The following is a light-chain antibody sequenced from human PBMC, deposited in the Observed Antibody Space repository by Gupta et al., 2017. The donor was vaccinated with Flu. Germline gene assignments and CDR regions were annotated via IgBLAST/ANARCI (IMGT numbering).Light chain of an antibody. CDR1: SGSVSTSYY. Sequence: QTVVTQEPSFSVSPGGTVTLTCGLSSGSVSTSYYPSWYQQTPGQAPRTLIYNTNTLSSGVPDRFSGSILGNKAAPTITGAQADDESDYYCVLYMGSGSWVFGGGTKLTVL. J-gene: IGLJ3*02. CDR2: NTN. CDR3: VLYMGSGSWV. V-gene: IGLV8-61*01.